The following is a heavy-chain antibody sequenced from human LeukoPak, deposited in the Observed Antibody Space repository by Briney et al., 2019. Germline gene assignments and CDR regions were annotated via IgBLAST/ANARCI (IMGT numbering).Heavy chain of an antibody. CDR1: GFTFSSYA. J-gene: IGHJ4*02. Sequence: GGSLRLSCAASGFTFSSYAMSWVRQAPGKGLEWVANIKQDGSEKYYVDSVKGRFTISRDNAKNSLYLQMNSLRAEDTAVYYCARDPADWGQGTLVTVSS. CDR2: IKQDGSEK. CDR3: ARDPAD. V-gene: IGHV3-7*01.